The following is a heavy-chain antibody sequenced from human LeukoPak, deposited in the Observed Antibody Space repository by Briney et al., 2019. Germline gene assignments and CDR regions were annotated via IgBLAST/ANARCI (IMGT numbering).Heavy chain of an antibody. CDR2: INSDGSST. CDR1: VFTFSSYW. Sequence: PGGSLRLSCAASVFTFSSYWMHWVRQAPGKGLVWVSGINSDGSSTRYADSVKGRFTISRDNAKNTLYLQMNSLRAEDTAVYYCARDAHTGDDFDYWGQGTLVTVSS. D-gene: IGHD3-16*01. V-gene: IGHV3-74*01. CDR3: ARDAHTGDDFDY. J-gene: IGHJ4*02.